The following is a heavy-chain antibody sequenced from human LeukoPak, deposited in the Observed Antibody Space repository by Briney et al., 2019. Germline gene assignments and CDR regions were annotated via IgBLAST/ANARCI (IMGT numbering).Heavy chain of an antibody. J-gene: IGHJ4*02. CDR2: IIPILGIA. CDR3: ANGYDFWSGYYITLIDY. CDR1: GGTFSSYA. Sequence: SVKVSCKASGGTFSSYAISWVRQAPGQGLEWMGRIIPILGIANYAQKFQGRVTITADKSTSTAYMELSSLRAEDTAVYYCANGYDFWSGYYITLIDYWGQGTLVTASS. V-gene: IGHV1-69*04. D-gene: IGHD3-3*01.